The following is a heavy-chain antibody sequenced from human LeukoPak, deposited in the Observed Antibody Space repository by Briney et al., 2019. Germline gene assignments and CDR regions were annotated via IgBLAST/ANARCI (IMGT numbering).Heavy chain of an antibody. CDR1: GFTFSSYA. D-gene: IGHD3-3*01. CDR3: ARSRYDFWSGYTVDY. J-gene: IGHJ4*02. CDR2: ISYDGSNK. V-gene: IGHV3-30-3*01. Sequence: GGSLRLSCAASGFTFSSYAMHWVRQAPGKRLEWVAVISYDGSNKYYADSVKGRFTISRDNSKNTLYLQMNSLRAEDTAVYYCARSRYDFWSGYTVDYWGQGTLVTVSS.